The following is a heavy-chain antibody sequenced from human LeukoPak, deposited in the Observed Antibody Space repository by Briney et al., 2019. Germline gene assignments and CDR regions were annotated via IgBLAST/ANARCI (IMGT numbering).Heavy chain of an antibody. CDR3: ARENSRLEGNWFDP. CDR1: GGTFIIYA. CDR2: IIPIFGTA. V-gene: IGHV1-69*01. Sequence: GSSVTVSFKASGGTFIIYAISWVRQAPGQGLEWMGGIIPIFGTANYAQKFQGRVTITADESTSTAYMELSSLRSEDTAVYYCARENSRLEGNWFDPWGQGTLVTVSS. J-gene: IGHJ5*02. D-gene: IGHD2-21*01.